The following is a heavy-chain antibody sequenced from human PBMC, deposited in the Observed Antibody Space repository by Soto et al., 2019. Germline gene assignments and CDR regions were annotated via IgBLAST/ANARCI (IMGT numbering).Heavy chain of an antibody. V-gene: IGHV3-21*01. J-gene: IGHJ4*02. CDR1: GFTFSTYT. Sequence: EVQLVESGGGLVKPGGSLRLSCAASGFTFSTYTMNWVRQVPGTGLEWVSCISSTSYYIYYADSVKGRFTISRDNAKNSLYLQMNSLRVEDTAVYYCARDRAGDGYNLAVDWGQGTLVTVSS. CDR2: ISSTSYYI. D-gene: IGHD5-12*01. CDR3: ARDRAGDGYNLAVD.